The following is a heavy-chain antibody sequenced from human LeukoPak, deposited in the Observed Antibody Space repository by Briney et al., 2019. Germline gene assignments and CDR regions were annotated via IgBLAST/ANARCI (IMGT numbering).Heavy chain of an antibody. Sequence: ASVKVSCKASGGTFSSYAISWVRQAPGQGLEWMGRIIPIFGTANYAQKFQGRVTITTDESTSTAYMELRSLRSDDTAVYYCARALDIVATIRSYFDYWGQGTLVTVSS. J-gene: IGHJ4*02. CDR2: IIPIFGTA. D-gene: IGHD5-12*01. CDR1: GGTFSSYA. V-gene: IGHV1-69*05. CDR3: ARALDIVATIRSYFDY.